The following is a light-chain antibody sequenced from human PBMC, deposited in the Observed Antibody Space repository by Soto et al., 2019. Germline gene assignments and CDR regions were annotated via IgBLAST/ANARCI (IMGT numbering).Light chain of an antibody. CDR2: GTS. CDR1: QSVDSSY. J-gene: IGKJ2*01. V-gene: IGKV3-20*01. CDR3: QQYDNSLYT. Sequence: ENVLTQSPGTLSLSPGERATLSCRAGQSVDSSYLAWYQQKPGQAPRLLIYGTSSRATGISDRFSGSGSGTDLALTINRLEPEDFAVYYCQQYDNSLYTFGQGTKLEIK.